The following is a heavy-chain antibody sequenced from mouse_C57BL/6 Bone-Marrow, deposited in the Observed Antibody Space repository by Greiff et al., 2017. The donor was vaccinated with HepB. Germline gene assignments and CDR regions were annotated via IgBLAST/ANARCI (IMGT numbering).Heavy chain of an antibody. CDR2: IDPEDGET. D-gene: IGHD3-2*02. CDR1: GFNIKDYY. CDR3: ARDSSGYDYAMDY. Sequence: VQLKESGAELVKPGASVKLSCTASGFNIKDYYMHWVKQRTEQGLEWIGRIDPEDGETKYAPNFQGKATITADTSSNTAYLQLSSLTSEDTAVYYCARDSSGYDYAMDYWGQGTSVTVSS. V-gene: IGHV14-2*01. J-gene: IGHJ4*01.